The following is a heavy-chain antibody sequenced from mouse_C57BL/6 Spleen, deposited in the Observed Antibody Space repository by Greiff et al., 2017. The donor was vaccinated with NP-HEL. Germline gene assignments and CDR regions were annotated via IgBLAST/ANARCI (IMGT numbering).Heavy chain of an antibody. Sequence: EVNVVESGGGLVQPKGSLKLSCAASGFSFNTYAMNWVRQAPGKGLEWVARIRSKSNNYATYYADSVKDRFTISRDDSESMLYLQMNNLKTEDTAMYYCVRQGYDSAWFAYWGQGTLVTVSA. J-gene: IGHJ3*01. D-gene: IGHD2-4*01. V-gene: IGHV10-1*01. CDR3: VRQGYDSAWFAY. CDR1: GFSFNTYA. CDR2: IRSKSNNYAT.